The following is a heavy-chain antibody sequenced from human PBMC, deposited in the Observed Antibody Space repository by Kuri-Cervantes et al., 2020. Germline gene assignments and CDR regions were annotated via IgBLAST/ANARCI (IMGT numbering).Heavy chain of an antibody. CDR3: ARADHRDGYNLGY. J-gene: IGHJ4*02. CDR2: INPNSGGT. D-gene: IGHD5-24*01. Sequence: ASVKVSCKASGYTFTGYYMHWVRQAPGQGLEWMGWINPNSGGTNYAQKFQGRVTMTRDTSISTAYMELRRLRSDDTAVYYCARADHRDGYNLGYWGQGTLVTVSS. V-gene: IGHV1-2*02. CDR1: GYTFTGYY.